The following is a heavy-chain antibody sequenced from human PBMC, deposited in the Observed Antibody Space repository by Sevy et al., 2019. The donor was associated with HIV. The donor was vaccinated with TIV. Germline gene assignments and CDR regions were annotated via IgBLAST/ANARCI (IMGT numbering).Heavy chain of an antibody. D-gene: IGHD2-2*01. CDR3: ARDGGCSSTSCLLYFDY. V-gene: IGHV3-21*01. CDR1: GFTFNSYT. Sequence: GGSLRLSCAASGFTFNSYTMNCVRQAPGKGLEWVSSITSGSTYIYYADSVKGRFTISRDNAKNSLYLQMNSLGAEDTAVYYCARDGGCSSTSCLLYFDYWGQGSLVTVSS. J-gene: IGHJ4*02. CDR2: ITSGSTYI.